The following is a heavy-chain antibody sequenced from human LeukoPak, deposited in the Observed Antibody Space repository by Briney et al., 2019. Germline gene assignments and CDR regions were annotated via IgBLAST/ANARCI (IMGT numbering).Heavy chain of an antibody. J-gene: IGHJ4*02. CDR1: GFTFSSYW. V-gene: IGHV3-7*03. D-gene: IGHD3-22*01. CDR3: ARKTMIVVLYYFDY. CDR2: IKRDGSEK. Sequence: GGSLRLSCAASGFTFSSYWMTWVRQAPGKGLEWVANIKRDGSEKHYVDSVKGRFTTSRDNAKNSMFLQMNSLRAEDTAVYYCARKTMIVVLYYFDYWGQGTLVTVSS.